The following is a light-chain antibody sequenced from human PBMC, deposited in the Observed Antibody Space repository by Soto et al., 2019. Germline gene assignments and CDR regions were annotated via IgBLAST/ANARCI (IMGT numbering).Light chain of an antibody. J-gene: IGKJ5*01. V-gene: IGKV3-20*01. Sequence: EIVLTQSPGTLSLSPGERATLSCRASQSVSNRYLAWYQQKSGQAPRLLISGASSRATGIPDRFSGSGSGTEFTLTISRLEPEDSTVYYCQQYGSSPPITFGQGTRLEIK. CDR2: GAS. CDR1: QSVSNRY. CDR3: QQYGSSPPIT.